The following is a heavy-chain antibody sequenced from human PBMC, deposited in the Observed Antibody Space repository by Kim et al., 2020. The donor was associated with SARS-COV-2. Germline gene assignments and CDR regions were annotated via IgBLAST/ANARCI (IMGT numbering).Heavy chain of an antibody. Sequence: SVVRSFSPDSVKGRFTMSRDNSRNTVFLQMNNLRVEDTAVYYCAGHGGSSSWGLGTLVTVSS. V-gene: IGHV3-23*01. J-gene: IGHJ5*02. CDR3: AGHGGSSS. CDR2: SVVRS. D-gene: IGHD3-16*01.